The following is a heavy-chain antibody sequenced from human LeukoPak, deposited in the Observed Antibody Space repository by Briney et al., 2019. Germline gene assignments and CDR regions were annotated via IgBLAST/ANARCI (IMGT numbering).Heavy chain of an antibody. CDR2: ISGSGDNT. V-gene: IGHV3-23*01. J-gene: IGHJ5*02. Sequence: PGGSLRLSCAVSGFTFSTYAMSWVRQAPGKGLEWVSVISGSGDNTYYADSMKGRFTISRDNFKNTLYLQMNSLRAEDTALYYCTKRPSTDGYNSWGQGTLVTVSS. D-gene: IGHD5-24*01. CDR1: GFTFSTYA. CDR3: TKRPSTDGYNS.